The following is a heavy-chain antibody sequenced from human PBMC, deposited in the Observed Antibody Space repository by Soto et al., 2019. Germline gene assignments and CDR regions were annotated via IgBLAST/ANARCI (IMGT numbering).Heavy chain of an antibody. J-gene: IGHJ2*01. CDR2: VSYDGKQT. Sequence: GGSLRLSCGAPGVTFKDYGMHWVRQAPGKGLEWVAVVSYDGKQTYYADSVKGRFTISKDKSKRTLFLQMNSLRVDDTAVYYCARDGWGSNWYFDLWGRGTLVTVSS. D-gene: IGHD3-16*01. CDR3: ARDGWGSNWYFDL. V-gene: IGHV3-30*03. CDR1: GVTFKDYG.